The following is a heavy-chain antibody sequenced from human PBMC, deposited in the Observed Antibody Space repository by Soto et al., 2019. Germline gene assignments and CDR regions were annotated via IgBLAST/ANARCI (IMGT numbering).Heavy chain of an antibody. CDR2: IRSKANSYAT. CDR3: SVEMDFDY. V-gene: IGHV3-73*01. CDR1: GFTFSGSA. Sequence: GGSLRLSCAASGFTFSGSAMHWVRQASGKGLEWVGRIRSKANSYATAYAASVKGRFTISRDDSKNTAYLQMNSLKTEDTAVYYCSVEMDFDYWGQGTLVTVSS. J-gene: IGHJ4*02.